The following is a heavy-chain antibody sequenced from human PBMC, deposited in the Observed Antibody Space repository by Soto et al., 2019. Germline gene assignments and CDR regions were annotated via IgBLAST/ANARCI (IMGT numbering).Heavy chain of an antibody. CDR2: ISGSGGST. J-gene: IGHJ1*01. Sequence: GGSLHISCSSSGFTFGMYAMRLVRPDTGKGLEWVSAISGSGGSTYYADSVKGRFTISRDNSKNTLYLQMNSLRAEDTAVYYCAKTRGYDSSGPLYFQHLGQGTLVTVSS. CDR3: AKTRGYDSSGPLYFQH. CDR1: GFTFGMYA. V-gene: IGHV3-23*01. D-gene: IGHD3-22*01.